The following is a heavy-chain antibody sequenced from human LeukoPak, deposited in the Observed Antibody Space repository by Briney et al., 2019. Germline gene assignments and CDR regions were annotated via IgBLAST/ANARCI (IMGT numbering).Heavy chain of an antibody. V-gene: IGHV1-69*01. CDR1: GGTFSSYA. CDR3: TPAYVGTGMVIPRLFDY. D-gene: IGHD5-18*01. Sequence: GSSVKVSCKASGGTFSSYAISWVRQAPGQGLEWMGGIIPIFGTANYAQKLQGRVTITADESTRTAYTELSSPRSEHTAVSYCTPAYVGTGMVIPRLFDYWGQGTLVTASS. J-gene: IGHJ4*02. CDR2: IIPIFGTA.